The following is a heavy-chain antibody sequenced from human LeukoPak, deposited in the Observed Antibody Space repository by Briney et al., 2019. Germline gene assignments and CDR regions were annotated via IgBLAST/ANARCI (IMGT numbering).Heavy chain of an antibody. D-gene: IGHD3-10*01. V-gene: IGHV4-34*01. Sequence: SETLSLTCAVYGGSFSGYYWSWIRQPPGKGLEWIGEMNHSGSTNYNPSLKSRVTISVATSKNQFSLKLSSVTAADTAVYYWARGQTTMVRGVLFDYWGQGTLVTVSS. CDR2: MNHSGST. CDR3: ARGQTTMVRGVLFDY. CDR1: GGSFSGYY. J-gene: IGHJ4*02.